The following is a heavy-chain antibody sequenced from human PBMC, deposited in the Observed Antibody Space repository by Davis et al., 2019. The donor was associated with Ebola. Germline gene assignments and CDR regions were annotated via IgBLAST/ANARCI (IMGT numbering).Heavy chain of an antibody. Sequence: MPSETLSLTCTVSGGSISSGDYYWSWIRQPPGKGLEWIGYIYYSGSTYYNPSLKSRVTISVDTSKNQFSLKLSSVTAADTAVYYCARAHVGVRGVIKNWFDPWGQGTLVTVSS. D-gene: IGHD3-10*01. V-gene: IGHV4-30-4*02. CDR1: GGSISSGDYY. CDR3: ARAHVGVRGVIKNWFDP. CDR2: IYYSGST. J-gene: IGHJ5*02.